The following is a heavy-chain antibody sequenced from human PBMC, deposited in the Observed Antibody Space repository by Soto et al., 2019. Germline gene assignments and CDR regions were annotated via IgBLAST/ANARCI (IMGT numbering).Heavy chain of an antibody. J-gene: IGHJ5*02. Sequence: QVQLVESGGGVVQPGGSLSLSCATSGFTFTSFTMHWVRQAPGKGLEWIAVMSYDGARTDYADAVKGRFTISRDTSKNTLYLQRNKLRPDDTAMYYCARDRPYGDPNWFDPWGQGSLVTVSS. V-gene: IGHV3-30-3*01. CDR3: ARDRPYGDPNWFDP. CDR2: MSYDGART. CDR1: GFTFTSFT. D-gene: IGHD4-17*01.